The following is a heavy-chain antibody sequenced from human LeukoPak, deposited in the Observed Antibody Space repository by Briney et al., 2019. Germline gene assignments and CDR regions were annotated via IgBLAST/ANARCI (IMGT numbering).Heavy chain of an antibody. Sequence: SETLSLTCTVSGVSISSGDYYWSWIRQPPGKGLEWIGYIYYSGSTYYNPSLKSRVTISVDTSKNQFSLKLSSVTAADTAVYYCARVPRRVDYRLDYWGQGTLVTVSS. CDR1: GVSISSGDYY. V-gene: IGHV4-30-4*08. D-gene: IGHD3-16*01. CDR3: ARVPRRVDYRLDY. CDR2: IYYSGST. J-gene: IGHJ4*02.